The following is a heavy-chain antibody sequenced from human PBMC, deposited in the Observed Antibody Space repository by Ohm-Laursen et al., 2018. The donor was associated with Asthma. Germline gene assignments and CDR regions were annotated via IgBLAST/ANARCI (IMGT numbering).Heavy chain of an antibody. CDR2: IWYDGSNK. J-gene: IGHJ4*01. Sequence: SLRLSCAASGFTFSSYGMHWVRQAPGKGLEWVAVIWYDGSNKYYADSVKGRFTISRDNSKHTLYLQMNSLRAEDRAVYYCARNYDFWSGLDYWGQGTLVTVSS. CDR1: GFTFSSYG. V-gene: IGHV3-33*01. CDR3: ARNYDFWSGLDY. D-gene: IGHD3-3*01.